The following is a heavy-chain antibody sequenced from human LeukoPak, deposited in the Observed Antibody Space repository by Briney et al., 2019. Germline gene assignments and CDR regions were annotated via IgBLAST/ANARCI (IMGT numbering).Heavy chain of an antibody. CDR3: AGDWNLGYDAFDI. CDR1: GYTLTGYY. CDR2: INPNSGGT. D-gene: IGHD1-7*01. J-gene: IGHJ3*02. V-gene: IGHV1-2*02. Sequence: ASVKVSCKASGYTLTGYYTHWVRQAPGQGLEWMGWINPNSGGTNYAQKFQGRVTMTRDTSISTAYMELSRLRSDDTAVYYCAGDWNLGYDAFDIWGQGTMVTVSS.